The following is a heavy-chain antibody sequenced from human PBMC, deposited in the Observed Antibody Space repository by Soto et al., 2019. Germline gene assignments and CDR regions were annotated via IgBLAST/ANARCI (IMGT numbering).Heavy chain of an antibody. Sequence: SETLSLTCTVSGGSISSGGYYWSWIRQHPGKGLEWIGYIYYSGSTYYNPSLKSRVTISVDTSKNQFSLKLSSVTAADTAVCYCARDRCSSTSCYLPYNWFDPWGQGTLVTVSS. J-gene: IGHJ5*02. CDR3: ARDRCSSTSCYLPYNWFDP. V-gene: IGHV4-31*03. D-gene: IGHD2-2*01. CDR1: GGSISSGGYY. CDR2: IYYSGST.